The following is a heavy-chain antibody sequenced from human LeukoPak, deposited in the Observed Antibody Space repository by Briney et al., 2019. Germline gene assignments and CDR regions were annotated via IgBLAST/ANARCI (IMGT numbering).Heavy chain of an antibody. V-gene: IGHV1-8*01. J-gene: IGHJ3*02. CDR2: MNPNSGNT. Sequence: GASVKVSCKASGYTFTSYDINWVRQATGQGLEWMGWMNPNSGNTGYAQKFQGRVTMTRNTSISTAYMELGSLRSEDTAVYYCARVLSEQLAHDAFDIWGQGTMVTVSS. CDR3: ARVLSEQLAHDAFDI. D-gene: IGHD6-13*01. CDR1: GYTFTSYD.